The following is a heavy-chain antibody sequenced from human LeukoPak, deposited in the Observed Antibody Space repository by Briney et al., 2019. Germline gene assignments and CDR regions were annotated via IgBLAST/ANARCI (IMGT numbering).Heavy chain of an antibody. J-gene: IGHJ4*02. V-gene: IGHV3-7*01. D-gene: IGHD3-10*01. Sequence: PGGSLRLSCAASGFTFSSYWMSWVRQAPGKGLEWVANIKQDGSEKYYVDSVKGRFTISRDNAKNSLYLQMNSLRAEDTAVYYCARPMVRGVSILNYWGQGTLVTVSS. CDR1: GFTFSSYW. CDR2: IKQDGSEK. CDR3: ARPMVRGVSILNY.